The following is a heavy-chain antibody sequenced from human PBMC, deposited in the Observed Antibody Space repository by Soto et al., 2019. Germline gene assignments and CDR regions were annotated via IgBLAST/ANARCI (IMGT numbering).Heavy chain of an antibody. CDR3: ARDRDYGGKFDAFDI. CDR2: ISSSSSTI. V-gene: IGHV3-48*02. J-gene: IGHJ3*02. D-gene: IGHD4-17*01. CDR1: GFTFSSYS. Sequence: GGSLRLSCAASGFTFSSYSMNWVRQAPGKGLEWVSYISSSSSTIYYADSVKGRFTISRDNAKNSLYLQMNSLRDEDTAVYYCARDRDYGGKFDAFDIRGQGTMLTVSS.